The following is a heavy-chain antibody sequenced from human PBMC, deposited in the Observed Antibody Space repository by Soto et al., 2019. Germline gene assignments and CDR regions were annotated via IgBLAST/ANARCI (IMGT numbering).Heavy chain of an antibody. CDR1: GGTFSSYA. Sequence: GASVKVSCKASGGTFSSYAISWVRQAPGQGLEWMGGIIPIFGTANYAQKFQGRVTITADKSTSTAYMELSSLRSEDTAVYYCASGLYYYDLWSEGAFDIWGQGTMVTVSS. D-gene: IGHD3-22*01. CDR3: ASGLYYYDLWSEGAFDI. V-gene: IGHV1-69*06. CDR2: IIPIFGTA. J-gene: IGHJ3*02.